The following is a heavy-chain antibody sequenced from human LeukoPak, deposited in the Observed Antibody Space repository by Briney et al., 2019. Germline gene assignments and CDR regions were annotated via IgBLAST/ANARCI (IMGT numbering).Heavy chain of an antibody. J-gene: IGHJ4*02. CDR2: IYSVGST. CDR3: TRDRSLSFDY. Sequence: GGSLRLSCAASGFTVSNNYMSWVRQAPGKGLEWVSVIYSVGSTYYADSVKGRFTISRDNSKNNLYLQMNSLRAEDTAVYFCTRDRSLSFDYWGQGTLVTVSS. CDR1: GFTVSNNY. V-gene: IGHV3-53*01.